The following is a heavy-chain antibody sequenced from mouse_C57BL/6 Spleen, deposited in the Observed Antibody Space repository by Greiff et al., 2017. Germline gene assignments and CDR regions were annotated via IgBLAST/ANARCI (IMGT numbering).Heavy chain of an antibody. CDR1: GFTFSSYA. CDR2: ISSGGDYI. D-gene: IGHD1-1*01. J-gene: IGHJ1*03. Sequence: VQLKESGEGLVKPGGSLKLSCAASGFTFSSYAMSWVRQTPEKRLEWVAYISSGGDYIYYADTVKGRFTISRDNARNTLYLQMSSLKSEDTAMYYCTRDGSSPGYFDVWGTGTTVTVSS. CDR3: TRDGSSPGYFDV. V-gene: IGHV5-9-1*02.